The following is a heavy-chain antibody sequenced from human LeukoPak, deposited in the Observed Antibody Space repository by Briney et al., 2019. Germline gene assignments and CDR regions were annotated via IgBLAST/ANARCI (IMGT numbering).Heavy chain of an antibody. V-gene: IGHV3-23*01. CDR3: AKGSYYDSSGSFYFDY. J-gene: IGHJ4*02. D-gene: IGHD3-22*01. CDR1: GFTFSSYA. CDR2: ISGSGDNT. Sequence: GGSLRLSCAASGFTFSSYAMSWVRQAPGKGLEWVSGISGSGDNTYYADSVKGRFTISRDNSKNTLYEQVNSLGTEDTAAYYCAKGSYYDSSGSFYFDYWGQGTLVTVSS.